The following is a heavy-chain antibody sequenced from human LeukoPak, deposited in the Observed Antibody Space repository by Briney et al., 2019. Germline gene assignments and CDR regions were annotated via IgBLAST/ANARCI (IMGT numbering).Heavy chain of an antibody. Sequence: SETLSLTCAVYGGSFSGYYWSWIRQPPGKGLEWIGEINHSGSTNYNPSLKSRVTISVDTSKNQFSLKLSSVTAADTAVYYCARVRGSGKLSYYFDYWGQGTLVTVSS. J-gene: IGHJ4*02. V-gene: IGHV4-34*01. D-gene: IGHD2-21*01. CDR1: GGSFSGYY. CDR3: ARVRGSGKLSYYFDY. CDR2: INHSGST.